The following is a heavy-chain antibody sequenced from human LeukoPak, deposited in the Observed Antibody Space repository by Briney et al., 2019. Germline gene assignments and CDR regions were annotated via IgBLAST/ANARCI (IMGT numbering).Heavy chain of an antibody. CDR2: IIPIFGTA. J-gene: IGHJ6*03. CDR1: GGTFSSYA. CDR3: ARGGTGTLYYYYYYMDV. V-gene: IGHV1-69*13. Sequence: GASVKVSCKASGGTFSSYAISWVRQAPGQGLEWMGGIIPIFGTANYAQKFQGRVTITADESTSTAYMELSSLRSEDTAVYYCARGGTGTLYYYYYYMDVWGKGTTVTVSS. D-gene: IGHD1-1*01.